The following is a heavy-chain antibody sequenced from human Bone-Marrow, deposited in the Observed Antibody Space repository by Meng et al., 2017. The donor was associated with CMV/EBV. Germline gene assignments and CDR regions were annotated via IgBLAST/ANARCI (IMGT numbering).Heavy chain of an antibody. CDR3: AREVSSGWDY. Sequence: GESLKISCAASGFTFSSYAMHWVRQAPGKGLEWVAVISYDGSNKYYADSVKGRFTISRDNSKTTLYLQMNSLRAEDTAVYYCAREVSSGWDYWGQGTLVTVSS. V-gene: IGHV3-30-3*01. CDR2: ISYDGSNK. D-gene: IGHD6-19*01. CDR1: GFTFSSYA. J-gene: IGHJ4*02.